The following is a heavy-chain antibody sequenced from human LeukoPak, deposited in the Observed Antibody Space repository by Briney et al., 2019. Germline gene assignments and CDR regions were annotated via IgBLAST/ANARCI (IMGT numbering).Heavy chain of an antibody. D-gene: IGHD5-18*01. Sequence: GASVKVSCKASGYTFTGYYMHWVRQAPGQGLEWMGWINPNSGGTNYAQKFQGRVTMTRDTSISTAYMELSRLRSDDTAVYYCARSGVVQVWFYGMDVWGQGTTVTVSS. V-gene: IGHV1-2*02. CDR1: GYTFTGYY. CDR3: ARSGVVQVWFYGMDV. CDR2: INPNSGGT. J-gene: IGHJ6*02.